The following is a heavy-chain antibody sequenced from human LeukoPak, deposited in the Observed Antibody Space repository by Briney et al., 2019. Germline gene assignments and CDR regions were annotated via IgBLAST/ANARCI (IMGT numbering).Heavy chain of an antibody. D-gene: IGHD2/OR15-2a*01. J-gene: IGHJ4*02. CDR2: IYYSGST. Sequence: SETLSLTWTVSGGSISGYYWSWIRQPPGKGLEWIGYIYYSGSTNYNPSLKSRVTISLDTSKNQFSLKLSSVTAADTAVYYCARRIFRGNDYFDYWGQGTLVTVSS. V-gene: IGHV4-59*08. CDR3: ARRIFRGNDYFDY. CDR1: GGSISGYY.